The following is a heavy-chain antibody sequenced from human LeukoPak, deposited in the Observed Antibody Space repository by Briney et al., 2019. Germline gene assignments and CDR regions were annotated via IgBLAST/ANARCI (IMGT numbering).Heavy chain of an antibody. Sequence: LVASVKVSCKASGYTFTSYDINWVRQATGQGLEWMGWMNPNSGNTGYAQKFQGRVTITRNTSISTAYMELSSLRSEDTAVYYCAIGYSGYGGPDAFDIWGQGTMVTVSS. D-gene: IGHD5-12*01. CDR3: AIGYSGYGGPDAFDI. J-gene: IGHJ3*02. CDR1: GYTFTSYD. V-gene: IGHV1-8*03. CDR2: MNPNSGNT.